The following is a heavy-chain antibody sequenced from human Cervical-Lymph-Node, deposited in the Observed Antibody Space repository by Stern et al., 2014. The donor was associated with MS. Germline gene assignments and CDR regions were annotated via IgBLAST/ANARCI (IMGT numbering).Heavy chain of an antibody. V-gene: IGHV1-2*02. Sequence: QVQLMQSGAEVKNPGASVRVSCKTSGYNFNAYYLHWVRQAPGQGLEWMGWINPRTGGTKFAQQLQGRVTMTRDTPITTAYMELTMLRSDDTAVYYCARDRGLGVVVAADLDSWGQGSLVTVPS. D-gene: IGHD2-15*01. CDR2: INPRTGGT. CDR1: GYNFNAYY. J-gene: IGHJ4*02. CDR3: ARDRGLGVVVAADLDS.